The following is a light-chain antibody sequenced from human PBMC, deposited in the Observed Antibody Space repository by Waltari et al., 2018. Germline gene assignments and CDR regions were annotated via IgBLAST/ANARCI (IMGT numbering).Light chain of an antibody. CDR3: QQYNDYPYT. CDR2: QAS. J-gene: IGKJ2*01. CDR1: QSFRKW. Sequence: DIQMTQSPSTLSASIGSRVTITCRASQSFRKWLAWDQQKPGKAPKLLIHQASTLRSGVPSRFSGSESGTEFILTINSLQPDDFATYFCQQYNDYPYTFGQGTKLEIK. V-gene: IGKV1-5*03.